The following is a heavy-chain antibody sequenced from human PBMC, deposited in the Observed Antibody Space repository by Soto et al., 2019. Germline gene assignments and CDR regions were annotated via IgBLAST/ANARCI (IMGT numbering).Heavy chain of an antibody. CDR3: ARRIERTTMKTGMDV. CDR1: GYSITSVHY. CDR2: IHHSGST. J-gene: IGHJ6*02. Sequence: PSETLSLTCDVSGYSITSVHYWGWIRQPPGKGLEWIGIIHHSGSTYYSPSLKSRVTISIDTSRNRFSLKVTSVTAADTAVYYCARRIERTTMKTGMDVWGQGTTVTVSS. V-gene: IGHV4-38-2*01.